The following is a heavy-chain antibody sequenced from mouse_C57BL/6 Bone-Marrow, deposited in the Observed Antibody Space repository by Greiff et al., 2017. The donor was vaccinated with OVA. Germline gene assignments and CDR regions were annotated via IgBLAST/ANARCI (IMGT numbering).Heavy chain of an antibody. CDR3: ARYWPYYAMDY. CDR1: GYTFTSYW. V-gene: IGHV1-53*01. Sequence: QVHVKQPGTELVKPGASVKLSCKASGYTFTSYWMHWVKQRPGQGLEWIGNINPSNGGTNYNEKFKSKATLTVDKSSSTAYMQLSSLTSEDSAVYYCARYWPYYAMDYWGQGTSVTVSS. J-gene: IGHJ4*01. CDR2: INPSNGGT.